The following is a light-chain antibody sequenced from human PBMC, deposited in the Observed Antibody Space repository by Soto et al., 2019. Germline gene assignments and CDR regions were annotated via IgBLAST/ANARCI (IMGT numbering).Light chain of an antibody. CDR2: AVT. CDR1: QRIDNY. CDR3: QQTYDAPTT. V-gene: IGKV1-39*01. J-gene: IGKJ2*01. Sequence: DIQMTQSPSSLSASVGDRVTITCRASQRIDNYLNWYQQKPGKAPNLVIYAVTTLQGGVPSRFSGSASRTDFTLTISSLQPEDFATYYCQQTYDAPTTFGQWTKWEI.